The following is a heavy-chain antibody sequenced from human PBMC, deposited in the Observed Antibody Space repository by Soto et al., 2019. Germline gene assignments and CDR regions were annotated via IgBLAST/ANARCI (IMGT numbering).Heavy chain of an antibody. D-gene: IGHD2-15*01. CDR3: ARADIVVVVAATPAYYYYGMDV. V-gene: IGHV1-69*13. Sequence: SVKVSCKASGGTFSSYAISWVRQAPGQGLEWMGGIIPIFGTANYAQKFQGRVTITADESTSTAYMELSSLRSEDTAVYYCARADIVVVVAATPAYYYYGMDVWGQGTTVTVSS. J-gene: IGHJ6*02. CDR1: GGTFSSYA. CDR2: IIPIFGTA.